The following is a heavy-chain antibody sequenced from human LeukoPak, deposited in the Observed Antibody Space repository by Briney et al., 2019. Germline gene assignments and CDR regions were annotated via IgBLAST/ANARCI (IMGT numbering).Heavy chain of an antibody. D-gene: IGHD3-22*01. J-gene: IGHJ4*02. CDR1: GFTFSSYA. CDR2: ISGSGGST. V-gene: IGHV3-23*01. CDR3: AKVRPAWYDSSEYYFDY. Sequence: GGSLRLSCAASGFTFSSYAMSWVRQAPGEGLEWVSAISGSGGSTYYADSVKGRFTISRDNSKNTLYLQMNSLRAEDTAVYYCAKVRPAWYDSSEYYFDYWGQGTLVTVSS.